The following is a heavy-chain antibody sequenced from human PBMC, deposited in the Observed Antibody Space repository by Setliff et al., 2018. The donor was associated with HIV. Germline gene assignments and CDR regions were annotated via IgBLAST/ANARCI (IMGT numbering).Heavy chain of an antibody. Sequence: GASVKVSCKASGYTLTSYGISWVRQAPGQGLEWMGWISAYNGNTNYAQKVQGRVTMTTDTSTSTAYMELGSLRSDDTAVYYCARDRGVYCRSTNCYSPVDAFDICGHGTMVTVSS. D-gene: IGHD2-2*01. J-gene: IGHJ3*02. CDR2: ISAYNGNT. V-gene: IGHV1-18*01. CDR3: ARDRGVYCRSTNCYSPVDAFDI. CDR1: GYTLTSYG.